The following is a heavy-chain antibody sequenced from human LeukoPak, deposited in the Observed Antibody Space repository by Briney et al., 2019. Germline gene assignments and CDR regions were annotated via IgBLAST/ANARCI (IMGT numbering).Heavy chain of an antibody. CDR3: ARGYSYGLFSYAFDI. CDR2: IKSKTDGGTT. CDR1: GFTFSNAW. Sequence: GGSLRLSCAASGFTFSNAWMSWVRQAPGKGLEWVGRIKSKTDGGTTDYAAPVKGRITISRDDSKNTLYLQMNSLRAEDTAVYYCARGYSYGLFSYAFDIWGQGTMVTVSS. D-gene: IGHD5-18*01. V-gene: IGHV3-15*01. J-gene: IGHJ3*02.